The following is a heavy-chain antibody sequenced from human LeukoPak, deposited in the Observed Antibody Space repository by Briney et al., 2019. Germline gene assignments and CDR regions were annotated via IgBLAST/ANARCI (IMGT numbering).Heavy chain of an antibody. CDR3: ARDIPSGFYTPDY. V-gene: IGHV3-7*01. CDR2: IETDGDEK. Sequence: GGSLRLSCVASGFTFSDYWMSWVRQAPGMGLEWVANIETDGDEKNYVDSVKGRFTISRDNARNSLYLQMSSLRVEDTAVYYCARDIPSGFYTPDYWGRGTLVAVSS. CDR1: GFTFSDYW. J-gene: IGHJ4*02. D-gene: IGHD5-12*01.